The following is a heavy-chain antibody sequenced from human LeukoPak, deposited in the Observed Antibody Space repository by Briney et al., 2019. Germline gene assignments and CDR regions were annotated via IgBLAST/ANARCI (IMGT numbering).Heavy chain of an antibody. Sequence: GGSLRLSCAASGFTFGDYYTSWIRQAPGKGLEWVSYISSSSTYTNYADSVKGRFTISRDNAKNSLYLQMNSLRAEDTAVYYCARSLRRDCDSTSCWAALDIWGQGTMVTVSS. V-gene: IGHV3-11*03. D-gene: IGHD2-2*01. CDR1: GFTFGDYY. CDR3: ARSLRRDCDSTSCWAALDI. J-gene: IGHJ3*02. CDR2: ISSSSTYT.